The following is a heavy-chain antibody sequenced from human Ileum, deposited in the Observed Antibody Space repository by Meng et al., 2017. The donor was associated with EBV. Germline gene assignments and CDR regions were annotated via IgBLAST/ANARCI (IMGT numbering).Heavy chain of an antibody. D-gene: IGHD3-22*01. CDR2: IHHTEST. CDR3: ARESYSDSSGYYSLDY. J-gene: IGHJ4*02. Sequence: QVHAKESGPGMGSPSGTRSLTCAVSGGSLSSSNWWSWVRQAPGKGLEWIGEIHHTESTNYNPSLKSRVTISVDKSKNQFSLKLSSVTAADTAVYYCARESYSDSSGYYSLDYWGQGSLVTVSS. CDR1: GGSLSSSNW. V-gene: IGHV4-4*02.